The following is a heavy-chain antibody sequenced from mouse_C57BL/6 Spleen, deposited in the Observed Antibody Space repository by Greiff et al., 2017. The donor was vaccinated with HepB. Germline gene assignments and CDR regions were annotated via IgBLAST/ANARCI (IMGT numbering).Heavy chain of an antibody. CDR3: AKRVDYYGNSFEGFAY. CDR1: GYTFTDYY. CDR2: INPNNGGT. J-gene: IGHJ3*01. Sequence: EVQLQQSGPELVKPGASVKISCKASGYTFTDYYMNWVKQSHGKSLEWIGVINPNNGGTSSNQKFKGKTTLTVDKSSSPAYMERRGLTSEDSVVYYCAKRVDYYGNSFEGFAYWGQGTLVTVSA. D-gene: IGHD1-1*01. V-gene: IGHV1-26*01.